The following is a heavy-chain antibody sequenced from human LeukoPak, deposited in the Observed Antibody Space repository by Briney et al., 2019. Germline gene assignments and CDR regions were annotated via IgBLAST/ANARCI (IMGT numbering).Heavy chain of an antibody. Sequence: GGSLRLSCAASGFTFRSYWMSWVRQAPGKGLEWVANIKQDISAKYYADSVKGRFTISRDNSKNTLYLQMNSLRAEDTAVYYCAKDFRRYTTSWFDPWGQGTLVTVSS. D-gene: IGHD1-26*01. CDR1: GFTFRSYW. V-gene: IGHV3-7*01. CDR2: IKQDISAK. J-gene: IGHJ5*02. CDR3: AKDFRRYTTSWFDP.